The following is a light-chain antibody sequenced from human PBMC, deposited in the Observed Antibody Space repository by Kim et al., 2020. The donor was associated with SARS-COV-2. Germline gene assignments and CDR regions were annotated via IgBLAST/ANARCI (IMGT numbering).Light chain of an antibody. CDR3: QQSYNFPRT. J-gene: IGKJ1*01. CDR2: RTS. Sequence: ASVGDRVTSSCRASQSVSGWLNWYQQKPGKAPHLLIYRTSTLQAGVPPRFSGSASGTDFTLTINTLQPEDFATYYYQQSYNFPRTFGQGTRVEIK. V-gene: IGKV1-39*01. CDR1: QSVSGW.